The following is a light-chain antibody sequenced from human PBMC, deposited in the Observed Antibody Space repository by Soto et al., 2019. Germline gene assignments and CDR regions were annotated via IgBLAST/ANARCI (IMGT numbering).Light chain of an antibody. CDR2: GAY. Sequence: VMTQSPATISVSPGEIATLSCSASQSVSSKLAWYQKKPGQAQRLLIYGAYTRATGIPDRFSGIVSGTEFTLSIRRLQSEDSAVYYGQQYNNWPPITLVKGTRLE. CDR3: QQYNNWPPIT. CDR1: QSVSSK. J-gene: IGKJ5*01. V-gene: IGKV3D-15*01.